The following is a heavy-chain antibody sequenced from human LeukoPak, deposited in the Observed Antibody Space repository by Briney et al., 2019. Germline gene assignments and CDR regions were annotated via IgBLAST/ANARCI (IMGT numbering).Heavy chain of an antibody. CDR1: GFTFSNYW. D-gene: IGHD2-2*01. J-gene: IGHJ5*02. Sequence: PGGSLRLSCAAPGFTFSNYWMTWVRQAPGKGLEWVANIKQDGSEKYYVESVEGRFTISRDNARNSLYLQINSLRAEDTAVYYCARDSRRYCSSTSCSPGWFDPWGQGTLVTVSS. CDR2: IKQDGSEK. CDR3: ARDSRRYCSSTSCSPGWFDP. V-gene: IGHV3-7*05.